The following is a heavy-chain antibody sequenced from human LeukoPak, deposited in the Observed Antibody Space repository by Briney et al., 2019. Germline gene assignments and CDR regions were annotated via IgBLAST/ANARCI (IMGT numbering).Heavy chain of an antibody. J-gene: IGHJ4*02. CDR2: ISGSGGST. CDR1: GFTFSSYA. CDR3: AKAGARSSSWQNFDY. V-gene: IGHV3-23*01. D-gene: IGHD2-2*01. Sequence: GGSLRLSCAASGFTFSSYAMSWVRQAPGKGLKWVPAISGSGGSTYYADSVKGRFTISRDNSKNTLYMQMNSLRAEDTAVYYCAKAGARSSSWQNFDYWGQGTLVTVSS.